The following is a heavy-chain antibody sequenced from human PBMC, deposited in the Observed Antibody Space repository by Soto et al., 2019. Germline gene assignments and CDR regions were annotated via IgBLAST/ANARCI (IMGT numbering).Heavy chain of an antibody. J-gene: IGHJ4*02. D-gene: IGHD2-15*01. Sequence: QVQLQQWGAGLLKPSETLSLTCAVYGGSFSGYYWSWIRQPPGKGLEWIGEINHSGSTNYNPSLKRRVTISVDTSKNQFSLKLSSVTAADTAVYYCAAVKNIVVVVAAVQPFDYWGQGTLVTVSS. CDR2: INHSGST. CDR3: AAVKNIVVVVAAVQPFDY. CDR1: GGSFSGYY. V-gene: IGHV4-34*01.